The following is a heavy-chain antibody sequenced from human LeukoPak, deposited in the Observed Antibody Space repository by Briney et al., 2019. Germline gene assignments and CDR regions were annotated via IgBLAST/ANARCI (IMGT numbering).Heavy chain of an antibody. J-gene: IGHJ4*02. CDR1: GFTFSSYA. V-gene: IGHV3-30*04. CDR2: VSYDGSNK. Sequence: GGSLRLSCAASGFTFSSYAMHWVRQAPGKGLEWVAVVSYDGSNKYYADSVKGRFTISRDNSKNTLYLQMNSLRAEDTAVYYCAGSSRGGYYDILPMLDYWGQGTLVTVSS. D-gene: IGHD3-9*01. CDR3: AGSSRGGYYDILPMLDY.